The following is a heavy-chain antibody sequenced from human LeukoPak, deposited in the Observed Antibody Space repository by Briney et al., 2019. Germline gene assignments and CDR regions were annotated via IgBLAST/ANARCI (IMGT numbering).Heavy chain of an antibody. J-gene: IGHJ4*02. Sequence: ASVKVSCKASGCTFSGYYMDWVRQAPGQGLEWMGWSNPNSGSTNYAQKFQGRVTMTRDTSSSTAYMELSRLRSDDTAVYYCARVLVRDYYDSSGYAEYFDYWGQGTLVTVSS. CDR2: SNPNSGST. V-gene: IGHV1-2*02. CDR1: GCTFSGYY. D-gene: IGHD3-22*01. CDR3: ARVLVRDYYDSSGYAEYFDY.